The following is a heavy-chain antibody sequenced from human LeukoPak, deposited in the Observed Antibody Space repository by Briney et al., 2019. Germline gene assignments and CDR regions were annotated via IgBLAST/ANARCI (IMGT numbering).Heavy chain of an antibody. CDR3: ARVRIQDSSAYYFDY. V-gene: IGHV3-48*02. Sequence: PGGSLRLSCAASGFTFSVYSMDWVRQAPGKGLEWVSYISSSSNTIYYADSVKGRFTISRDNAKNSLYLQMNSLRDEDTAVYFCARVRIQDSSAYYFDYWGQGTLVTVSS. CDR1: GFTFSVYS. J-gene: IGHJ4*02. CDR2: ISSSSNTI. D-gene: IGHD3-22*01.